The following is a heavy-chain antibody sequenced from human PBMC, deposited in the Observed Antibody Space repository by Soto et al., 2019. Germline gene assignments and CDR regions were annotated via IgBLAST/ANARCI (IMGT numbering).Heavy chain of an antibody. J-gene: IGHJ6*02. CDR1: GFTFSSYA. D-gene: IGHD3-3*01. Sequence: PXASLRLSCAASGFTFSSYAMTWVRTAQGKGLEWVSAISGSGGRTYYADSVKGRFTISRDNSKNTLYVQMNSLRDEDMALYYCAKDKGNDFWSGFSGPYYGMDVWGQGTTVTVSS. CDR2: ISGSGGRT. CDR3: AKDKGNDFWSGFSGPYYGMDV. V-gene: IGHV3-23*01.